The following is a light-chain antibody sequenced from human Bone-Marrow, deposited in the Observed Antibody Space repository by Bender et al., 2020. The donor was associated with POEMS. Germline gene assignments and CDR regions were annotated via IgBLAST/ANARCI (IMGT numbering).Light chain of an antibody. Sequence: QSALTQPRSVSGSPGRSVTISCTGTGSDVGGYSYVSWYQQRPGKAPKLMIYDVTKRPSGVPDRFSGSKSGTSASLAITGLQSEDEAAYFCQSYDSDLNGWVFGGGTKLTVL. V-gene: IGLV2-11*01. J-gene: IGLJ3*02. CDR2: DVT. CDR1: GSDVGGYSY. CDR3: QSYDSDLNGWV.